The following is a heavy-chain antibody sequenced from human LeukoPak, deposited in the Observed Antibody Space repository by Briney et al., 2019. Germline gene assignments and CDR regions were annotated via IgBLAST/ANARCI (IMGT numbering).Heavy chain of an antibody. D-gene: IGHD4-23*01. CDR2: INHSGST. V-gene: IGHV4-34*01. J-gene: IGHJ3*02. Sequence: SETLSLTCGVNGGSISGNYWSWIRQPPGKGLEWIGEINHSGSTNYNPSLKSRVTMSVDTPKNQFSLKLNSVTAADTAVYYCARGFRWVPDALDIWGQGTMVTVSS. CDR1: GGSISGNY. CDR3: ARGFRWVPDALDI.